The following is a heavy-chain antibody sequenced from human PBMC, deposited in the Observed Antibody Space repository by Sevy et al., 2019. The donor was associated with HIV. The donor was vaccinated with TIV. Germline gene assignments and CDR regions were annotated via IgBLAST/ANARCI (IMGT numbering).Heavy chain of an antibody. D-gene: IGHD3-22*01. J-gene: IGHJ4*02. CDR3: ASDSDGSGRYYLDYFDS. Sequence: ASVKVSCKTSGYTFIKHPLSWVRQAPGQGLEWMGCIRTYNGETKYERKFQGRATMTTDTSTSTAYMELRSLRSDDTAVYYCASDSDGSGRYYLDYFDSWGQGTLVTVSS. CDR1: GYTFIKHP. V-gene: IGHV1-18*01. CDR2: IRTYNGET.